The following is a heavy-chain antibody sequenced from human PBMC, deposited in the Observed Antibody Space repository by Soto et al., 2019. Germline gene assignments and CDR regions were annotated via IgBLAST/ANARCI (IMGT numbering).Heavy chain of an antibody. CDR3: TTGDY. CDR2: IKSKAGGGTI. Sequence: EVPLVESGGGLVKPGGSRRLSCAASGFIFTSAFMSWVRQTPGKGLEWVARIKSKAGGGTIDYAAPVKDRFNISRDHFQNTVSLQMDSLKAEDTGLYYCTTGDYWGQGILVTVSS. CDR1: GFIFTSAF. V-gene: IGHV3-15*01. J-gene: IGHJ4*02.